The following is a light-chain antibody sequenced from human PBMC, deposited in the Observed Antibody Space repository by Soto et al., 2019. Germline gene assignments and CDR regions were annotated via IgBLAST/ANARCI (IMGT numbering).Light chain of an antibody. CDR3: QQYHNYPWT. V-gene: IGKV1-5*01. CDR2: EES. J-gene: IGKJ1*01. Sequence: DIQMNQSPSTLSGYVGDRVTITCRASQAVPNNMAWYQQKPGKPPKLLIYEESTLHSGVPSRFSGSGSGTEFTLTISSLQPDDFATYCCQQYHNYPWTFGQGTKVDVK. CDR1: QAVPNN.